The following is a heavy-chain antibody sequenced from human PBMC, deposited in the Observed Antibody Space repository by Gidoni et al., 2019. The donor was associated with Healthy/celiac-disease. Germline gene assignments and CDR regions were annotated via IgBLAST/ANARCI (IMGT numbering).Heavy chain of an antibody. CDR3: ASIAAAPTDYYYGMDV. J-gene: IGHJ6*02. Sequence: QVQLVQSGAEVKKPGASVKVSCKASAYTFTSYYMHWVRQAPGQGLEWMGIINPSGGSTSYAQKFQGRVTMTRDTSTSTVYMELSSLRSGDTAVYYCASIAAAPTDYYYGMDVWGQGTTVTVSS. V-gene: IGHV1-46*01. D-gene: IGHD6-13*01. CDR1: AYTFTSYY. CDR2: INPSGGST.